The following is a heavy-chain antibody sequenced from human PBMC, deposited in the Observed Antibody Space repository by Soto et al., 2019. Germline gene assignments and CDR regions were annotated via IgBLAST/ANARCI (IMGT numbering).Heavy chain of an antibody. CDR2: IYYSGST. D-gene: IGHD2-15*01. CDR1: GGSISSGGYY. Sequence: QVQLQESGPGLVKPSQTLSLTCTVSGGSISSGGYYWSWIRQHPGKGLEWIGYIYYSGSTYYNPSHKCRVTTPVDTSKNQVSLKLSSVTAADTAVYYCARGAVVAATAFDYWGQGTLVTVSS. J-gene: IGHJ4*02. CDR3: ARGAVVAATAFDY. V-gene: IGHV4-31*03.